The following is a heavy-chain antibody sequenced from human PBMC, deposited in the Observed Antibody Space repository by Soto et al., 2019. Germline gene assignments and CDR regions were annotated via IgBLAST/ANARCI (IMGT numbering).Heavy chain of an antibody. Sequence: QVHLVQSGAEVKKPGSSVRVSCKASGGTYRNYAVNWVRQAPGQGLAWMGGIIPISGTTNYAQKFQGRVTITADESTSTAYMELRRLRSEDTAVYFCARDEGDDSSGYYDVNYWGQGTLVTVSS. CDR2: IIPISGTT. CDR3: ARDEGDDSSGYYDVNY. J-gene: IGHJ4*02. V-gene: IGHV1-69*01. D-gene: IGHD3-22*01. CDR1: GGTYRNYA.